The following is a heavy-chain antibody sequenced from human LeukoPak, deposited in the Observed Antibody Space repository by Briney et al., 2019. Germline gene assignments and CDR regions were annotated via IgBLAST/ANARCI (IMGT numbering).Heavy chain of an antibody. V-gene: IGHV4-59*01. CDR3: ARVYVVRGVIILNP. CDR1: GVSISSYY. Sequence: PSETLSLTCTVSGVSISSYYWSWIRQPPGKGLEWIGYIYYSGSTNYNPSLKSRVTISVDTSKNQFSLKLSSVTAADTAVYYCARVYVVRGVIILNPWGQGTLVTVSS. D-gene: IGHD3-10*01. CDR2: IYYSGST. J-gene: IGHJ5*02.